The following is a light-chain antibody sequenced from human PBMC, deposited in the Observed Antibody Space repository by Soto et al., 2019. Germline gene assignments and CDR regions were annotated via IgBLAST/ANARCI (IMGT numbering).Light chain of an antibody. V-gene: IGKV1-27*01. CDR2: AAS. CDR1: QGFTNY. CDR3: QQSFSSPFT. Sequence: DIQMTQSPSSLSASVGDRVTITCRASQGFTNYLAWYQQKPGQVPRLLIYAASTLQSGVPSRFSGSGSGTDFTLTISSLQPEDVATYYCQQSFSSPFTFGPGTKVDVK. J-gene: IGKJ3*01.